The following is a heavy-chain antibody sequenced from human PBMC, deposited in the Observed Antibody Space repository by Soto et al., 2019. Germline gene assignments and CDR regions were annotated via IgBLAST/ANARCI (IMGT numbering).Heavy chain of an antibody. CDR2: IWYDGSNK. J-gene: IGHJ4*02. Sequence: QVQLVESGGGVVQPGRSLRLSCAASGFTFSSYGMHWVRQAPGKGLEWVAVIWYDGSNKYYADSVKGRFSISRDDSKNTVFLQMDSLRAEDTAVYYCSRGWGDGYNPGFHWGQGTLVTVSS. D-gene: IGHD5-12*01. CDR1: GFTFSSYG. CDR3: SRGWGDGYNPGFH. V-gene: IGHV3-30*19.